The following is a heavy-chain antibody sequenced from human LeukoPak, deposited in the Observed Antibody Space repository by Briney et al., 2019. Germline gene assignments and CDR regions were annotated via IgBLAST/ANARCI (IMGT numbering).Heavy chain of an antibody. D-gene: IGHD2-15*01. Sequence: GGSLRLSCAASGFTFDDYAMHWVRQAPGKGLEWVSGISWNSGSIGYADSVKGRFTISRDNAKNSLYLQMNSLRAEDTALYYCAKDVVVAATPGRNDAFDIWGQGTMVTVSS. V-gene: IGHV3-9*01. CDR1: GFTFDDYA. CDR3: AKDVVVAATPGRNDAFDI. J-gene: IGHJ3*02. CDR2: ISWNSGSI.